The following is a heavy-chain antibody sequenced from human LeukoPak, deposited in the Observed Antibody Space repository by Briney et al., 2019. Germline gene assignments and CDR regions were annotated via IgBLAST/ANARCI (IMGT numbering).Heavy chain of an antibody. CDR2: INTNTGNP. CDR3: ARDTSGRVGYSDY. CDR1: GYTFTSYD. Sequence: ASVKVSCKASGYTFTSYDISWVRQAPGQGLEWMGWINTNTGNPTYAQGFTGRFVFSLDTSVSTAYLQISSLKAEDTAVYYCARDTSGRVGYSDYWGQGTLVTVSS. J-gene: IGHJ4*02. V-gene: IGHV7-4-1*02. D-gene: IGHD2-8*02.